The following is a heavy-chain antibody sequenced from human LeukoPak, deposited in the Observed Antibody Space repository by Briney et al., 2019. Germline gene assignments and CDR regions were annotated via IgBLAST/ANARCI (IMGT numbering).Heavy chain of an antibody. CDR3: ARAALGQNWFDS. J-gene: IGHJ5*01. CDR1: RYSFTTYA. Sequence: ASVKVSCKASRYSFTTYAMNWVRQAPGQGLEWMGWINTNTGNPMYAQGFTGRFVFSFDTSVNTAYLQSSSLKAEDTAVYYCARAALGQNWFDSWGQGTLVTVSS. D-gene: IGHD6-25*01. CDR2: INTNTGNP. V-gene: IGHV7-4-1*02.